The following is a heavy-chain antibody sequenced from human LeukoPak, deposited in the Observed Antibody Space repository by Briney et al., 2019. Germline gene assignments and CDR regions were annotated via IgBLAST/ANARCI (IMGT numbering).Heavy chain of an antibody. V-gene: IGHV4-61*02. CDR1: GGSISSGSYY. Sequence: SETLSLTCTVSGGSISSGSYYWSWIRQPAGKGLEWIGRIYTSGSTNYNPSLKSRVTMSVDKSKNQFSLNLSSVTAADTAVYYCASSLFDPWGQGTLVTVSS. CDR3: ASSLFDP. CDR2: IYTSGST. J-gene: IGHJ5*02.